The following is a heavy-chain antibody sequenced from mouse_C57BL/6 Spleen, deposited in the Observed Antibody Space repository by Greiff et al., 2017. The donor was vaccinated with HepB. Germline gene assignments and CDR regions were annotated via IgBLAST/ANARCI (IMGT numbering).Heavy chain of an antibody. CDR3: ARELGRYWYFDV. V-gene: IGHV5-16*01. CDR1: GFTFSDYY. Sequence: EVMLVESEGGLVQPGSSMKLSCTASGFTFSDYYMAWVRQVPEKGLEWVANINYDGSSTYYLDSLKSRFIISRDKAKNILYLQMSSLTSEDTATYYCARELGRYWYFDVWGTGTTVTVSS. CDR2: INYDGSST. J-gene: IGHJ1*03. D-gene: IGHD4-1*01.